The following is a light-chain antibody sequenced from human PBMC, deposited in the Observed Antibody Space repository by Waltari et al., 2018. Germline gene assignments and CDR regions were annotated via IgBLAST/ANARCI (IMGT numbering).Light chain of an antibody. Sequence: QSVLTQPPSVSAAPGHKVTISCSGSASNIGNNYVSWYQQFPGTAPKVLIYESNKRPSGIPDRFSGSKSGTSATLGITGLQTGDEADYYCGTWYHRLSAWVFGGGTMLTVL. CDR2: ESN. CDR3: GTWYHRLSAWV. J-gene: IGLJ3*02. CDR1: ASNIGNNY. V-gene: IGLV1-51*02.